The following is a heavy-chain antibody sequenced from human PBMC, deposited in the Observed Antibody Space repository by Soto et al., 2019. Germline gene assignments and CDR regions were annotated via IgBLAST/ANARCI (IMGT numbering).Heavy chain of an antibody. CDR2: ISAYNGNT. CDR1: GYTFTSYG. J-gene: IGHJ6*03. D-gene: IGHD3-9*01. V-gene: IGHV1-18*01. Sequence: EASVKVSCKASGYTFTSYGISWVRQAPGQGLEWMGWISAYNGNTNYAQKLQGRVTMTTDTSTSTAYMELRSLRSDDTAVYYFARVNDILTGYYGYYYYYMDVWGKGTTVTVSS. CDR3: ARVNDILTGYYGYYYYYMDV.